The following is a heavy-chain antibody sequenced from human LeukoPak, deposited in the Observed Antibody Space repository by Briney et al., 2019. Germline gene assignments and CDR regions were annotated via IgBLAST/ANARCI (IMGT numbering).Heavy chain of an antibody. Sequence: GGSLRLSCAASGFSFSGYYMSWLRQAPGKGLEWVSAISGSGGSTYYADSVKGRFTISRDNSKNTLYLQMNSLRAEDTAVYYCAKDRVVVTATLPLDYWGQGTLVTVSS. J-gene: IGHJ4*02. CDR1: GFSFSGYY. V-gene: IGHV3-23*01. CDR3: AKDRVVVTATLPLDY. CDR2: ISGSGGST. D-gene: IGHD2-15*01.